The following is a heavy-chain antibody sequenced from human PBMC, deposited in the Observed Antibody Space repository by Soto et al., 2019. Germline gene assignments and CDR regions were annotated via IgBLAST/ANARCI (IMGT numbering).Heavy chain of an antibody. CDR3: ARDEVPAANWLDR. D-gene: IGHD2-2*01. J-gene: IGHJ5*02. V-gene: IGHV1-18*01. CDR2: ISGYNGNT. CDR1: GYGFIDYG. Sequence: GASVKGSCNGAGYGFIDYGITWVRQAPGQGLEWMGWISGYNGNTKYADKLQGRVTMTTDTSTTTAYMELRSLRSDDTAVYYCARDEVPAANWLDRWGQGTLVTVSS.